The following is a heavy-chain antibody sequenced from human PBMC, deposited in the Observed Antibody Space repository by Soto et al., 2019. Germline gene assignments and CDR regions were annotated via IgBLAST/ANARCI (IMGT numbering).Heavy chain of an antibody. CDR1: GASVSSGAYY. J-gene: IGHJ5*02. CDR2: IYESGYT. V-gene: IGHV4-31*03. D-gene: IGHD5-18*01. Sequence: SETLSLTCTVSGASVSSGAYYWGWVRQRPGRGLEWIGYIYESGYTYYNTSLKSRLTISLDRSNNQFSLGLMSVTAADTAVYYCVRALRHTAMVYPWFDPWGQGTLVTVSS. CDR3: VRALRHTAMVYPWFDP.